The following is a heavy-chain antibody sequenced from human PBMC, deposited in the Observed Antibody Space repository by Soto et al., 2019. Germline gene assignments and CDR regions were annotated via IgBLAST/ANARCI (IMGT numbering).Heavy chain of an antibody. CDR3: AKQSGSGSYYNVGSGGHFDY. V-gene: IGHV1-24*01. CDR2: FDPEDGET. CDR1: GYTLTELS. D-gene: IGHD3-10*01. Sequence: ASVKVSCKVSGYTLTELSMHWVRQAPGKGLEWMGGFDPEDGETIYAQKFQGRVTMTEDTSTDTAYMELTSLRAEDTAVYYCAKQSGSGSYYNVGSGGHFDYWGQGTLVTVSS. J-gene: IGHJ4*02.